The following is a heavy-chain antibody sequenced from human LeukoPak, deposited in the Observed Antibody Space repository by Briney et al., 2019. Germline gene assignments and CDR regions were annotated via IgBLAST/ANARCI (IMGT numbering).Heavy chain of an antibody. CDR3: TRDRYYFGSGSYPWYFDL. J-gene: IGHJ2*01. V-gene: IGHV3-7*01. D-gene: IGHD3-10*01. CDR2: IKQDGSET. Sequence: GGSLRLSCAASGFTFSSYWMSWVRQAPGKGLECVANIKQDGSETHYVDSVKGRFTISRDNGRNSMYLQMNSLRAEDTAVYYCTRDRYYFGSGSYPWYFDLWGRGTLVTVSS. CDR1: GFTFSSYW.